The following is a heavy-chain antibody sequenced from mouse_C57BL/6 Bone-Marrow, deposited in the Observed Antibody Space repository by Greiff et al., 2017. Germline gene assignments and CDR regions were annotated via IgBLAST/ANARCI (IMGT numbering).Heavy chain of an antibody. CDR2: IYPGDGDT. V-gene: IGHV1-82*01. D-gene: IGHD2-4*01. J-gene: IGHJ2*01. Sequence: VQLQQSGPELVKPGASVKISCKASGYAFSSSWMNWVKQRPGKGLEWIGRIYPGDGDTNYNGKFKGKATLTADKSSSTAYMQLRSLTSEDSAVYVCARSNYDVNYCDYWGQGTTLTVSS. CDR1: GYAFSSSW. CDR3: ARSNYDVNYCDY.